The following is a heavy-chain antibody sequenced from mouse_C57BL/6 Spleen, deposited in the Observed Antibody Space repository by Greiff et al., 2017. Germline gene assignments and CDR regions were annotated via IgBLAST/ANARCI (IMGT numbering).Heavy chain of an antibody. V-gene: IGHV7-3*01. Sequence: EVKLVESGGGLVQPGGSLSLSCAASGFTFTDYYMSWVRQPPGKALEWLGFIRNKANGYTTEYSASVKGRFTISRDNSQSILYLQLNALRAEDSATYYCARAQGDLDYWGQGTTLTVSS. CDR2: IRNKANGYTT. J-gene: IGHJ2*01. CDR1: GFTFTDYY. CDR3: ARAQGDLDY.